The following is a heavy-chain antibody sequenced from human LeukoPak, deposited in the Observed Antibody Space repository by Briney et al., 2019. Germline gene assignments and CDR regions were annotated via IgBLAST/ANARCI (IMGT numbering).Heavy chain of an antibody. CDR3: AKEVVSRHYYYGMDV. V-gene: IGHV3-23*01. Sequence: GGSLRLSCAASGFTFSIYAMSWVRQAPGKGLEWVSAISGSGGSTYYADSVKGRFTISRDNSKNTLYLQMNSLRAEDTAVYYCAKEVVSRHYYYGMDVWGQGTTVTVSS. J-gene: IGHJ6*02. CDR2: ISGSGGST. D-gene: IGHD3-22*01. CDR1: GFTFSIYA.